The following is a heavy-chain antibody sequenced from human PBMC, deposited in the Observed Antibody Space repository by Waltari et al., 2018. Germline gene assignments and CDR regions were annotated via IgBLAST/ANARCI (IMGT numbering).Heavy chain of an antibody. CDR1: GFNFDESA. CDR2: INWSSSNI. J-gene: IGHJ4*02. V-gene: IGHV3-9*01. D-gene: IGHD3-3*01. CDR3: AKDAFGNSLGGVIDY. Sequence: EVHLAESGGGLVQPGRSLRLSCVASGFNFDESAMHWVRQEPGKGLECLSGINWSSSNIGYADSVKGRFTISRDNAKNSLYLQINSLRTEDTAFYYCAKDAFGNSLGGVIDYWGQGTLVTVSP.